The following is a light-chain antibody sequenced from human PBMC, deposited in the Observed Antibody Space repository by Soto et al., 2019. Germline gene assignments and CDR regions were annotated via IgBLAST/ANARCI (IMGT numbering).Light chain of an antibody. V-gene: IGKV3-15*01. J-gene: IGKJ4*01. CDR3: QQYNYWPLT. CDR2: GAS. Sequence: EIVMTQSPATLSVSPGERATLSCRASQSVRSNLAWYQQKRGQAPGLLIYGASNRATGIPARFSGSWSGTEFTLTISSLQSEDFAIYSCQQYNYWPLTFGGGTNVEI. CDR1: QSVRSN.